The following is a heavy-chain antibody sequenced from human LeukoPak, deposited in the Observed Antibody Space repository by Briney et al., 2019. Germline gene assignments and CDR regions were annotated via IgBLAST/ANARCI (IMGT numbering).Heavy chain of an antibody. D-gene: IGHD3-22*01. CDR3: AKGDSSGYLLGAFDI. CDR1: GFTFSSYA. Sequence: PGASLRLSCAASGFTFSSYAMSWVRQAPGKGLEWVSAISGSGGSTYYADSVKGRFIISRDNTKNTLYLQMNSLKAEDTAVYYCAKGDSSGYLLGAFDIWGQGTMVTVSS. V-gene: IGHV3-23*01. CDR2: ISGSGGST. J-gene: IGHJ3*02.